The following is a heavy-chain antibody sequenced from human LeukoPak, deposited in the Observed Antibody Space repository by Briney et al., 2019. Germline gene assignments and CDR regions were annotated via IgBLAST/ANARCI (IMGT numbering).Heavy chain of an antibody. J-gene: IGHJ4*02. D-gene: IGHD6-19*01. CDR2: IYYSGST. CDR1: GGSISSYY. V-gene: IGHV4-59*01. CDR3: ARAGGSGWYPILYDY. Sequence: SETLSLTCTVSGGSISSYYWSWIRQPPGKGLEWIGYIYYSGSTNYNPPPKSRVTISVDTSKNQFSLKLSSVTAADTAVYYCARAGGSGWYPILYDYWGQGTLVTVSS.